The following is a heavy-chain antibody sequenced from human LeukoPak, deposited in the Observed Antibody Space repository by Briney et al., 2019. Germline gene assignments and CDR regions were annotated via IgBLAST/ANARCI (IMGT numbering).Heavy chain of an antibody. J-gene: IGHJ5*02. Sequence: ASVKVSCKASGYTFTSYGISWVRQAPGQGLEWMGWISAYNGNTNYAQKLQGRVTMTTDTSTSTAYMELRSLRSDDTAVYYCARDPGCSSTSCYITAWVDPWGQGTLVTVSS. D-gene: IGHD2-2*02. CDR2: ISAYNGNT. CDR3: ARDPGCSSTSCYITAWVDP. CDR1: GYTFTSYG. V-gene: IGHV1-18*01.